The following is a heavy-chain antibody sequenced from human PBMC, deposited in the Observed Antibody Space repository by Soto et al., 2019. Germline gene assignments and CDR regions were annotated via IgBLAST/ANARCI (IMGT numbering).Heavy chain of an antibody. V-gene: IGHV3-30*18. J-gene: IGHJ4*02. D-gene: IGHD6-13*01. CDR3: AKDRGSGWSYCDY. CDR1: GFTFSSYG. CDR2: ISYDGSNK. Sequence: GGSLRLSCAASGFTFSSYGMHWVRQAPGKGLEWVAVISYDGSNKYYADSVKGRFTISRDNSKNALYLQMNSLRAEDTAVYYWAKDRGSGWSYCDYWGQGTLVTVSS.